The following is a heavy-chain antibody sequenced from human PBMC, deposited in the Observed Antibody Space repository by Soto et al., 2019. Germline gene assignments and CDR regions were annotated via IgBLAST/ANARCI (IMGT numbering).Heavy chain of an antibody. Sequence: LRLSCAASGFMFSNHGMHWVRQAPGKGLEWVAVIWSDGNNRYYADSVKGRFTISRDNSKNTVYLQMNSLRAEDTAVYYCVRGDNWNDEASDYWGQGTLVTV. D-gene: IGHD1-1*01. V-gene: IGHV3-33*01. CDR3: VRGDNWNDEASDY. J-gene: IGHJ4*02. CDR2: IWSDGNNR. CDR1: GFMFSNHG.